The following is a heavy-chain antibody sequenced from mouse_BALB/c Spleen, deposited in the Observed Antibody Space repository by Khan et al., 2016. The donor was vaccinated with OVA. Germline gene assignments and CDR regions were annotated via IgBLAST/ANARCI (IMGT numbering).Heavy chain of an antibody. D-gene: IGHD3-2*02. Sequence: VQLQQSGAELVRPGASVKLSCKTSGYIFTSYWIHWVKQRSGQGLEWIARIYPGTDNTYYNERLKDKATLTADKSSSTAYMQLSSLKSDDSAVYFGAREEALYYFDYWGQGTTLTVSS. CDR1: GYIFTSYW. CDR3: AREEALYYFDY. CDR2: IYPGTDNT. J-gene: IGHJ2*01. V-gene: IGHV1S132*01.